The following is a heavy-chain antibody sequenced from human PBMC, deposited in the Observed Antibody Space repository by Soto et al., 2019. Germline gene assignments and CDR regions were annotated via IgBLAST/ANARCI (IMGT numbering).Heavy chain of an antibody. CDR3: ARASSCAYDSCAFDP. Sequence: AETLSLTCTVSGRSISTYYWSWIRQPPGKGLEWIGFIYYTGSTNYNPSLKSRVTLSLDASKNQFSLKLSSVTAADAAVYYCARASSCAYDSCAFDPWGQGTLVTVSS. CDR2: IYYTGST. J-gene: IGHJ5*02. D-gene: IGHD3-16*01. CDR1: GRSISTYY. V-gene: IGHV4-59*01.